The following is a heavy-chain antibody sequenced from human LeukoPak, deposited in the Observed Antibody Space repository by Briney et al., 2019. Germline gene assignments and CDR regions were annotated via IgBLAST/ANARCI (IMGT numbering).Heavy chain of an antibody. V-gene: IGHV3-7*01. CDR1: GFIFNNYW. D-gene: IGHD2/OR15-2a*01. CDR2: IKQDGSEK. Sequence: GGSLRLSCVASGFIFNNYWMTWVRQVPGKGLEWVANIKQDGSEKYYVDSVKGRFAISRDNAKNSLYLQMNSLRAEDTAIYYCAMAQIDYYYYYMDVWGKGTTVTVSS. CDR3: AMAQIDYYYYYMDV. J-gene: IGHJ6*03.